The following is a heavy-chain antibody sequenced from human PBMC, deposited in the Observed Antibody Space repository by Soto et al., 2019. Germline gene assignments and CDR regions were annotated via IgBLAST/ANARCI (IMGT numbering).Heavy chain of an antibody. Sequence: QVQLVQSGAEMKKPWSSVTVSCQSSGGTFNTYAMNWVRQAPGQGPEWMGDISPMFGAANYAPKFQGRVTITADESTGTSYMQLSSLTSEDTALYFCAREVQVHTPAFVYWGQGTLVTVSS. V-gene: IGHV1-69*19. J-gene: IGHJ4*02. D-gene: IGHD3-10*01. CDR2: ISPMFGAA. CDR3: AREVQVHTPAFVY. CDR1: GGTFNTYA.